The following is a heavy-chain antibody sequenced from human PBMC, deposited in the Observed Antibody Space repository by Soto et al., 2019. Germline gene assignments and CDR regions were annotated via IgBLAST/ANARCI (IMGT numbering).Heavy chain of an antibody. D-gene: IGHD3-3*01. CDR1: GDTFSNDA. CDR2: ITPVFGTT. CDR3: ARERGHYRKGCFDF. Sequence: QVQLVQSGAEVRKPGSSVKVSCKASGDTFSNDAINWVRQAPGQGLEWMGGITPVFGTTIYTEKFQGRVTITADRSTKTAYMELSSLRPEDTAVYYCARERGHYRKGCFDFWGQGTLVTVSS. J-gene: IGHJ4*02. V-gene: IGHV1-69*06.